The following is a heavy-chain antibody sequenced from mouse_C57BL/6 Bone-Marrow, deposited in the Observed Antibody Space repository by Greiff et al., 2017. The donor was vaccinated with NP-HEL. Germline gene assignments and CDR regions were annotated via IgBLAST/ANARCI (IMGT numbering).Heavy chain of an antibody. CDR2: IYPGDGDT. CDR3: ARYYGSSYYFDY. J-gene: IGHJ2*01. D-gene: IGHD1-1*01. Sequence: QVQLQQSGAELVKPGASVKISCKACGYAFSSYWMNWVKQRPGKGLEWIGQIYPGDGDTNYNGKFKGKATLTADKSSSTAYMQLSSLTSEDSAVYFCARYYGSSYYFDYWGQGTTLTVSS. CDR1: GYAFSSYW. V-gene: IGHV1-80*01.